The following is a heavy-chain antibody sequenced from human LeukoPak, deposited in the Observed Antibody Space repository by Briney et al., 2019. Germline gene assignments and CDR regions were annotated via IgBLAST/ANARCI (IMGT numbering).Heavy chain of an antibody. CDR1: GFTFSSYA. CDR2: ISYDGSNK. J-gene: IGHJ4*02. V-gene: IGHV3-30-3*01. CDR3: ARSVGYCSSTSCSDYFDY. D-gene: IGHD2-2*01. Sequence: GGSLRLSCAASGFTFSSYAMHWVRQAPGKGLEWVVVISYDGSNKYYADSVKGRFTISRDNSKNTLYLQMNSLRAEDTAVYYCARSVGYCSSTSCSDYFDYWGQGTLVTVSS.